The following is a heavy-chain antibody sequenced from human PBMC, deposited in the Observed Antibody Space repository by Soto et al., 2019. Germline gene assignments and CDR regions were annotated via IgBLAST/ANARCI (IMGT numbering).Heavy chain of an antibody. CDR2: IKQDGGEK. D-gene: IGHD6-19*01. V-gene: IGHV3-7*04. CDR3: VREGWSTGRYYFDY. J-gene: IGHJ4*02. Sequence: EVQLVESGGGMVQPGESLRLSCATSGISFSSYWMSWVRQAPGKGLEWVANIKQDGGEKYYVDSVKGRFTISRDNAKKSLYLQMNSLRVEDTAVYYGVREGWSTGRYYFDYWGQGTLVTVSS. CDR1: GISFSSYW.